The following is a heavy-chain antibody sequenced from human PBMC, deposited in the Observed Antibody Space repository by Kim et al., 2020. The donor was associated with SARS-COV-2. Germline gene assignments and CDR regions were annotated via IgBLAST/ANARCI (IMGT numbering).Heavy chain of an antibody. CDR1: GFTFDDYA. J-gene: IGHJ4*02. CDR3: AKGAYDILTGHIDY. V-gene: IGHV3-43*02. D-gene: IGHD3-9*01. CDR2: ISGDGGST. Sequence: GGSLRLSCAASGFTFDDYAMHWVRQAPGKGLEWVSLISGDGGSTYYADSVKGRFTISRDNSKNSLYLQMNSLRTEDTALYYCAKGAYDILTGHIDYWGQGTLVTVSS.